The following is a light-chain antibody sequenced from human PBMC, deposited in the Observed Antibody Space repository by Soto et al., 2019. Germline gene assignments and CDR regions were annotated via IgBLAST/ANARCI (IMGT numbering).Light chain of an antibody. J-gene: IGKJ2*01. CDR3: QQRSTWLYT. V-gene: IGKV3D-20*02. CDR2: GVS. CDR1: QSVTSNY. Sequence: EVVMTQSPATLSVSPGERATLSCRASQSVTSNYLAWYQQKPGQAPRLLIYGVSNRATGVPDRFSGSGSGTDFTLTISRLGPEDFAVYYCQQRSTWLYTFGQGTKLEV.